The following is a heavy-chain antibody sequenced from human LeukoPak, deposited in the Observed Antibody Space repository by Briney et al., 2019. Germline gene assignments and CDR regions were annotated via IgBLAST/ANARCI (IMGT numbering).Heavy chain of an antibody. CDR3: ERTAYGGVHWYYYGMDV. V-gene: IGHV4-39*07. CDR1: GGSISSSSYY. CDR2: IYYSGST. J-gene: IGHJ6*02. D-gene: IGHD4-23*01. Sequence: NPSETLSLTCTVSGGSISSSSYYWGWLRQPPGKGLEWIGSIYYSGSTYYNPSLKSRVTISVDTSKNQFSLKLSSVTAADTAVYYCERTAYGGVHWYYYGMDVWGQGTTVTVSS.